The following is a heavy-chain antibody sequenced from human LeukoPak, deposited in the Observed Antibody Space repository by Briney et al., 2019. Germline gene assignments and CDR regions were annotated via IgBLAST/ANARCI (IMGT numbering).Heavy chain of an antibody. D-gene: IGHD7-27*01. Sequence: ASVKVSYKASGYTFTSYDINWVRQATGQGPEWMGWMSPNSGNTGYAQKFQGRVTMTRSTSMSTAYMELSSLRSEDTAVYYCARGPPNWGYDYWGQGTLVTASS. CDR1: GYTFTSYD. V-gene: IGHV1-8*01. J-gene: IGHJ4*02. CDR3: ARGPPNWGYDY. CDR2: MSPNSGNT.